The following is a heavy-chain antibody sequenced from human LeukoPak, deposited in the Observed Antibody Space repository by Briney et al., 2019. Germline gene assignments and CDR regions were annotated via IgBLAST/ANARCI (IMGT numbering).Heavy chain of an antibody. V-gene: IGHV3-21*01. CDR1: GFTFSSYS. D-gene: IGHD2-8*02. CDR3: ARVAVSGPTGWFDS. J-gene: IGHJ5*01. Sequence: GGSLRLSCAASGFTFSSYSMNWVRQAPGKGLEWVSSISSTSAYIHCADSVKGRFTISRDNVDNVVYLEMNGLRAEDTATYYCARVAVSGPTGWFDSWGQGTLVIVSS. CDR2: ISSTSAYI.